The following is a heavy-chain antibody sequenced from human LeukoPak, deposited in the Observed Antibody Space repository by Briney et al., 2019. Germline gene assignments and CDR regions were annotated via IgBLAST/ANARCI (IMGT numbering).Heavy chain of an antibody. V-gene: IGHV4-38-2*01. CDR1: GYSISSGYY. CDR3: ARLNGMDV. CDR2: IYHSGST. Sequence: SETLSLTCAVSGYSISSGYYWGWIRQPPGKGLEWTGSIYHSGSTYYNPSLKSRVTISVDTSKNQFSLKLSSVTAADTAVYYCARLNGMDVWGKGTTVTVSS. J-gene: IGHJ6*04.